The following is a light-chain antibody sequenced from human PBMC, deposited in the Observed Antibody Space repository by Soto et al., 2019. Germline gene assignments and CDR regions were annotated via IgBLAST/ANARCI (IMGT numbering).Light chain of an antibody. CDR1: QSVLYSADNKNY. V-gene: IGKV4-1*01. CDR2: WAS. Sequence: DIVMTQSPDSLAVSLGERATINCKSSQSVLYSADNKNYLAWYQQKPGQPPKLLIYWASTRESGVPDRFSGSGSGTDFTLTISSLHAEDVAVYYCQQHYSSPYTFGQGTKLEIK. CDR3: QQHYSSPYT. J-gene: IGKJ2*01.